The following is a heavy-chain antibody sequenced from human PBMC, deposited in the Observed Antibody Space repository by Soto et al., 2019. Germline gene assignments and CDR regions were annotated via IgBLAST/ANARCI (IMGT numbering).Heavy chain of an antibody. J-gene: IGHJ6*02. V-gene: IGHV2-26*01. CDR3: ARMDGDYNYYGLDV. D-gene: IGHD4-17*01. CDR1: GFSLTNGRMG. CDR2: FFSDAER. Sequence: QVTLKESGPVLVKPTETLTLTCSVSGFSLTNGRMGVSWIRQPPGKALEWLAHFFSDAERSYSTSMQRRLNMYKDSSGSQVVLTMTNMATADTATYYCARMDGDYNYYGLDVWGHGIAVTVSS.